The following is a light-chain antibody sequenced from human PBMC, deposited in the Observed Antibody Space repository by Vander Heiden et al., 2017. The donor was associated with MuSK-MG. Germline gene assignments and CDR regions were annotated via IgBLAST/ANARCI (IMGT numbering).Light chain of an antibody. Sequence: QSALTQPASVSGSPGQSITISCTGSSSDVGGYDYVSWYQQHPGNAPKLMIYDVTNRPSGVSNRFSGSKSGNTAPLTISGLQAEDEADYYCSSYTTSSTLVFGTVTKVTVL. V-gene: IGLV2-14*03. J-gene: IGLJ1*01. CDR3: SSYTTSSTLV. CDR2: DVT. CDR1: SSDVGGYDY.